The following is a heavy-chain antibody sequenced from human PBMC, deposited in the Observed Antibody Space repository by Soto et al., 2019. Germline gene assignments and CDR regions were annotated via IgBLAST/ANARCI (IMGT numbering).Heavy chain of an antibody. CDR2: ISGSGGST. CDR1: GFTFSSYA. CDR3: AKEPPAVTIFGVDLRGI. V-gene: IGHV3-23*01. D-gene: IGHD3-3*01. Sequence: GGSLRLSCAASGFTFSSYAMSWVHQAPGKGLEWVSAISGSGGSTYYADSVKGRFTISRDNSKNTLYLQMNSLRAEDTAVYYCAKEPPAVTIFGVDLRGIWGQGTMVTVSS. J-gene: IGHJ3*02.